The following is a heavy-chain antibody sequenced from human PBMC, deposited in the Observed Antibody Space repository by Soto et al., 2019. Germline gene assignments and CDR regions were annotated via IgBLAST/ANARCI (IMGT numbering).Heavy chain of an antibody. CDR2: ICYDGSNK. V-gene: IGHV3-33*01. Sequence: VGSLRLSCAASGFTFSSCGMHWVRQAPGKGLEWVSFICYDGSNKYYAYSVKGRFTISRDNSNSTMYLEMNSLRAEDTAVYYCASDRWAARSMKGLLLCKLGMDXWGQEPT. CDR3: ASDRWAARSMKGLLLCKLGMDX. J-gene: IGHJ6*02. D-gene: IGHD6-6*01. CDR1: GFTFSSCG.